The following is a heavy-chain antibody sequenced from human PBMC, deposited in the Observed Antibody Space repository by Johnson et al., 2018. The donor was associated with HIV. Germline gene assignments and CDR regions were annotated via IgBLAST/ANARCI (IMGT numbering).Heavy chain of an antibody. J-gene: IGHJ3*02. CDR1: GFTFSSYA. CDR2: ISYDGSNK. D-gene: IGHD6-13*01. Sequence: QVQLVESGGGVVQPGRSLRLSCAASGFTFSSYAMHWVRQAPGKGLDWVAVISYDGSNKYYADSVKGRFTISRDNSKTTLYLQMNSLRAEDTAVYYCARGGEYSSSLYAFDIWGQWTMVTVSS. V-gene: IGHV3-30-3*01. CDR3: ARGGEYSSSLYAFDI.